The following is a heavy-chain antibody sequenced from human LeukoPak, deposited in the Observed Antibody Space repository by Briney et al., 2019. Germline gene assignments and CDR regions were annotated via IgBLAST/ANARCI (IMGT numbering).Heavy chain of an antibody. Sequence: GGSLRLSCAASGFTFSSYGMHWVRQAPGKGLEWVAVISYGGSNKYYADSVKGRFTISRDNSKNTLYLQMNSLRAEDTAVYYCAKEVYYGSGSYYSYYYYGMDVWGKGTTITVSS. D-gene: IGHD3-10*01. V-gene: IGHV3-30*18. CDR2: ISYGGSNK. CDR1: GFTFSSYG. CDR3: AKEVYYGSGSYYSYYYYGMDV. J-gene: IGHJ6*04.